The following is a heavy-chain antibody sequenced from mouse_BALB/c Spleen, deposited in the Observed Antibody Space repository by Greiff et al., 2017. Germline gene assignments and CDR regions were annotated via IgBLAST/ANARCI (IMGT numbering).Heavy chain of an antibody. Sequence: EVKLVESGGGLVKPGGSLKLSCAASGFTFSSYAMSWVRQSPEKRLEWVAEISSGGSYTYYPDTVTGRYTISRDNAKNTLYLEMSSLRSEDTAMYYCARTLNNFYAMDYWGQGTSVTVSS. CDR3: ARTLNNFYAMDY. V-gene: IGHV5-9-4*01. CDR2: ISSGGSYT. CDR1: GFTFSSYA. J-gene: IGHJ4*01. D-gene: IGHD5-2*01.